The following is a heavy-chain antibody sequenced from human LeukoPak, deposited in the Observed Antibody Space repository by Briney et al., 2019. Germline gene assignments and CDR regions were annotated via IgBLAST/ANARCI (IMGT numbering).Heavy chain of an antibody. V-gene: IGHV1-8*01. CDR1: GYTFTSYD. CDR3: ARIGGSGADTEDY. J-gene: IGHJ4*02. D-gene: IGHD5-18*01. CDR2: MNPNSGNT. Sequence: ASVKVSCNASGYTFTSYDINWVRQATGQGLEWMGWMNPNSGNTGYAQKFPGRVTMTRNTSISTAYMELSSLRSEYAAVYYCARIGGSGADTEDYWGQGALVTVSS.